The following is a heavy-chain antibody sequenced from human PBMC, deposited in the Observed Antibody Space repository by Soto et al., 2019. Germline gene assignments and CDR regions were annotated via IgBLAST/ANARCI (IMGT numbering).Heavy chain of an antibody. CDR3: AKQSTVVTPGYYYYGMDV. CDR1: GFTFSSYA. J-gene: IGHJ6*02. V-gene: IGHV3-23*01. CDR2: ISGSGGST. Sequence: HPGGSLRLSCAASGFTFSSYAMSWVRQAPGKGLEWVSAISGSGGSTYYADSVKGRFTISRDNSKNTLYLQMNSLRAEDMAVYYCAKQSTVVTPGYYYYGMDVWGQGTTVTVSS. D-gene: IGHD4-17*01.